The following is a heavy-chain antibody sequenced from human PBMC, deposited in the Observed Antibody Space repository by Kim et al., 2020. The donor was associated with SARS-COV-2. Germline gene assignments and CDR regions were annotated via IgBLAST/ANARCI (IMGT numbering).Heavy chain of an antibody. V-gene: IGHV2-5*01. D-gene: IGHD1-1*01. CDR3: AHRRRLVAGGVPFDI. J-gene: IGHJ3*02. Sequence: PSLKSRVTITKDTSKNQVVLTMTNMDPVDTATYYCAHRRRLVAGGVPFDIWGQGTMVTVSS.